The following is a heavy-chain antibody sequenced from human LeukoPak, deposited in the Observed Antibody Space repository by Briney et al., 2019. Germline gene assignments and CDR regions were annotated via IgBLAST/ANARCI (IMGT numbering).Heavy chain of an antibody. Sequence: PGGSLRLSCAASGFTFSSYAMSWVRQAPGKGLEWVSAISGSGGSTYYADSVKGRFTISRDNSKNPLYLQMNSLRAEDTAVYYCAKSPPSSTRKGYYFDYWGQGTLVTVSS. CDR1: GFTFSSYA. CDR2: ISGSGGST. J-gene: IGHJ4*02. CDR3: AKSPPSSTRKGYYFDY. V-gene: IGHV3-23*01. D-gene: IGHD2-2*01.